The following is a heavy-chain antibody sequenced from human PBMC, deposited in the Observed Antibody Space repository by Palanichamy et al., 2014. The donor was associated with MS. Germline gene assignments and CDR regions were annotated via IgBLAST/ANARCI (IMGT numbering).Heavy chain of an antibody. V-gene: IGHV3-7*01. Sequence: EVQLVESGGGLVQPGGSLRLSCAASGFTFSIYWMSWVRQAPGKGLEWVVNIKEDGSEEDYMDSLKGRFTISRDNAKNSLYLQMNSLRVEDTAVYYCASHGFWTFDNWGQGTMVTVSS. CDR3: ASHGFWTFDN. D-gene: IGHD1-1*01. CDR1: GFTFSIYW. CDR2: IKEDGSEE. J-gene: IGHJ4*02.